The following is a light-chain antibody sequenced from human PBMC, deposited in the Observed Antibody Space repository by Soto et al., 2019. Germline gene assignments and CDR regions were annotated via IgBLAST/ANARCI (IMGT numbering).Light chain of an antibody. Sequence: SYELSQPPSVSVAPGETAKITCGGDNIGTKGVHWYQQRPGQAPLLVMYFDSERPSGIPERLSGSNSENTATLIISRVEAGDEADFYCQVWDRRSGHLVFGGGTKLTV. J-gene: IGLJ2*01. CDR1: NIGTKG. CDR3: QVWDRRSGHLV. V-gene: IGLV3-21*04. CDR2: FDS.